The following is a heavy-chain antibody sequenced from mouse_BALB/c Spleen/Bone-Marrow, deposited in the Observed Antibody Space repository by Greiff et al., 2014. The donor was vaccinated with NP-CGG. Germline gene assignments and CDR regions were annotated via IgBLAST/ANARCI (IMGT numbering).Heavy chain of an antibody. D-gene: IGHD1-1*01. V-gene: IGHV1S130*01. CDR1: GYTFTSSW. CDR2: IHPNSGNT. J-gene: IGHJ2*01. CDR3: ANYYGSSSY. Sequence: QVHVKQSGSVLVRPGASVKLSCKASGYTFTSSWMHWAKQRPGQGLEWIGEIHPNSGNTSYNEKFKGKATLTVDTSSSTAYVDLSSLTSEDSAVYYCANYYGSSSYWGQGTTLTVSS.